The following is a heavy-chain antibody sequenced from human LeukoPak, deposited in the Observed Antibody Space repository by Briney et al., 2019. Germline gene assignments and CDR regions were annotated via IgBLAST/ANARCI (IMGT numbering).Heavy chain of an antibody. J-gene: IGHJ4*02. CDR2: ISTYNGNT. CDR3: ARGFVSSSTSCYAY. D-gene: IGHD2-2*01. CDR1: GYTFTSYG. V-gene: IGHV1-18*01. Sequence: ASVKVSCKASGYTFTSYGISWERQAPGQGLEWMGWISTYNGNTNYAQKVQGRVTMTTDTSTSTAYMELRSLRSDDTAVYYCARGFVSSSTSCYAYWGQGTLVTVSS.